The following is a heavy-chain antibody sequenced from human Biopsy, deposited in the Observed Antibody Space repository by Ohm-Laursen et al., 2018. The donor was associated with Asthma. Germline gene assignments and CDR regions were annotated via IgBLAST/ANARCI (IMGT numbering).Heavy chain of an antibody. J-gene: IGHJ5*02. V-gene: IGHV1-2*06. Sequence: ASVKVSCKASGYSFTDYHLHWVRQAPGQGLEWMGRITPESGGTTYAQKFQGRATMTRDRSISTAYMELNRLRSDDTAVYYCARVQKSPGDRWFDPWGQGTLVTVSS. D-gene: IGHD7-27*01. CDR2: ITPESGGT. CDR1: GYSFTDYH. CDR3: ARVQKSPGDRWFDP.